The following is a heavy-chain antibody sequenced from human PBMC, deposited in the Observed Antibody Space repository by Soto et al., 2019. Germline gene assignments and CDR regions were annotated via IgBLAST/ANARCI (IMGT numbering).Heavy chain of an antibody. CDR3: ARGSLRNEPRYGMDV. V-gene: IGHV1-69*06. CDR2: IIPIFGTA. Sequence: QVQLVQSGAEVKKPGSSVKVSCKASGGTFSSYAISWVRQAPGQGLEWMGGIIPIFGTANYAQKFQGRVTITADKYTSTAYIEQSSLRSEDTAVYYCARGSLRNEPRYGMDVWGQGTTVTVYS. J-gene: IGHJ6*02. D-gene: IGHD1-1*01. CDR1: GGTFSSYA.